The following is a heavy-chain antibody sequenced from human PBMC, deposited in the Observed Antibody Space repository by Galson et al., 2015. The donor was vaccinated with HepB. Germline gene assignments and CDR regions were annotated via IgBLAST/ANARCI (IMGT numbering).Heavy chain of an antibody. J-gene: IGHJ4*02. CDR1: GFTFSSYG. D-gene: IGHD6-13*01. Sequence: SLRLSCAASGFTFSSYGMHWVRQAPGKGLEWVAVISYDGSNKYYADSVKGRFTISRDNSKNTLYLQMNSLRAEDTAVYYCAKDRGGSSRLFDYWGQGTLVTVSS. CDR2: ISYDGSNK. V-gene: IGHV3-30*18. CDR3: AKDRGGSSRLFDY.